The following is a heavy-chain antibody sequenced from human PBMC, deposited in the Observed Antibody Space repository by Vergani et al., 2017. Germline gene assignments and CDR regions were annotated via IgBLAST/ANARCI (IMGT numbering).Heavy chain of an antibody. J-gene: IGHJ6*02. Sequence: QMQLQESGPGLVKASETLSLTCTVSGDSIISRSYYWGWIRQPPGKGLEWIGSIYNSGNGDSSSSLKSRVTISADTSKNQFSLQLSAVTAADTAVYYCARDPLYSTTWPFLLLDMDVWGQGTTVTVSS. CDR1: GDSIISRSYY. CDR2: IYNSGNG. CDR3: ARDPLYSTTWPFLLLDMDV. V-gene: IGHV4-39*07. D-gene: IGHD6-13*01.